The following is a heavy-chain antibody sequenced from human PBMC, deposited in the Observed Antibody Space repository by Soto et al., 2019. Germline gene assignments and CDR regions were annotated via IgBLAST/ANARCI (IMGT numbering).Heavy chain of an antibody. J-gene: IGHJ4*02. Sequence: GGSLRLSGAASRFTFSNFAKSWVRQAPGKGLEWVSTITGTSANTYYTDSVKGRFAISRDNSQNTLYLQMNSLTTEDTAVYYCAKGGATYGLLTHDYWGQGTLVTVSS. V-gene: IGHV3-23*01. CDR3: AKGGATYGLLTHDY. CDR2: ITGTSANT. D-gene: IGHD3-9*01. CDR1: RFTFSNFA.